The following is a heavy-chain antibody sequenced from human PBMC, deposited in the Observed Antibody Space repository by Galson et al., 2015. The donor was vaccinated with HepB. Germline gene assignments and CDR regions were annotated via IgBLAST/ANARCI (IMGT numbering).Heavy chain of an antibody. J-gene: IGHJ3*02. D-gene: IGHD1-26*01. CDR3: ARDPGGELPPLGAFDI. CDR2: ISAYNGNT. V-gene: IGHV1-18*04. CDR1: GYTFTSYG. Sequence: SVKVSCKASGYTFTSYGISWVRQAPGQGLEWMGWISAYNGNTNYAQKLQGRVTMTTGTSTSTAYMELRSLRSDDTAVYYCARDPGGELPPLGAFDIWGQGTMVTVSS.